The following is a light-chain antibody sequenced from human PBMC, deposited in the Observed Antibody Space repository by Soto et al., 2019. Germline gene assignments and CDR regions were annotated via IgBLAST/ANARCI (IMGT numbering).Light chain of an antibody. Sequence: EIVLTQSPATLSLSPGERATLSCRASQSVSSSLAWYQQKPGQAPRLLIYDASNRATGIPVRFSGSGSGTDFTLTISSLEPEDFALYYCQQRSSWPGTFGQGTKVEIK. V-gene: IGKV3-11*01. CDR2: DAS. J-gene: IGKJ1*01. CDR3: QQRSSWPGT. CDR1: QSVSSS.